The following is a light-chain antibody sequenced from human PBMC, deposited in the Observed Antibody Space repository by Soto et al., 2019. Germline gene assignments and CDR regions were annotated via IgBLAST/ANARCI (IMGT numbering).Light chain of an antibody. V-gene: IGKV3-15*01. Sequence: EIVMTQSPATLSVSPGERATLSCRASQSVSSNLAWYQQKPGQAPRLLIYGASTRATGIPARFSGSGSGTEFTLTISSLQSEDYAVYYCHQYNNWPPWTFGRGTKV. CDR2: GAS. J-gene: IGKJ1*01. CDR3: HQYNNWPPWT. CDR1: QSVSSN.